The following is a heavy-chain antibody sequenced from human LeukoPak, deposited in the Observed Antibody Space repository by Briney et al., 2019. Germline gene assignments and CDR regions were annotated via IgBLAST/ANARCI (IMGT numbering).Heavy chain of an antibody. CDR3: ARHAGSYYTYNFDY. CDR2: IYYSGST. Sequence: SETLSLTCTVSGVSIRSSSYYWGWIRQPPGKGLEWIGRIYYSGSTNYKPSLRSRVTISVDTSKNQFSLKLSSVTAADTAVYYCARHAGSYYTYNFDYWGQGTLVTVSS. V-gene: IGHV4-39*01. D-gene: IGHD3-22*01. J-gene: IGHJ4*02. CDR1: GVSIRSSSYY.